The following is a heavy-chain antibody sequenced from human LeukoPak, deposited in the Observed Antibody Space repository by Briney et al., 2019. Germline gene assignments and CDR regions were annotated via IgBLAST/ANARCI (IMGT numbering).Heavy chain of an antibody. CDR2: IYSGGST. J-gene: IGHJ4*02. Sequence: GGSLRLSCAASGFIVSNTYMTWVRQAPGKGLEWVSVIYSGGSTYYADSVTGRFTISRDNSKSTVYLQMNSLRAGDTAVYYCAREPPIAVAGTPYFDYWGQGTLVTVSS. D-gene: IGHD6-19*01. CDR3: AREPPIAVAGTPYFDY. V-gene: IGHV3-53*01. CDR1: GFIVSNTY.